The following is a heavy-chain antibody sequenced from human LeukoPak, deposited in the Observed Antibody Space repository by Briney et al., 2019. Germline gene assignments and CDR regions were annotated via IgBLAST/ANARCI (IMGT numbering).Heavy chain of an antibody. CDR3: ASSSVAYYSDAFDI. Sequence: SETLSLTCTVSGGSISSYYWSWIRQPPGKGLEWIGYIYYSGSTNYNPSLKSRVTISVDTSKNQFSLKLSSVTAAATAVYYCASSSVAYYSDAFDIWGQGTMVTVSS. CDR1: GGSISSYY. V-gene: IGHV4-59*08. CDR2: IYYSGST. D-gene: IGHD3-22*01. J-gene: IGHJ3*02.